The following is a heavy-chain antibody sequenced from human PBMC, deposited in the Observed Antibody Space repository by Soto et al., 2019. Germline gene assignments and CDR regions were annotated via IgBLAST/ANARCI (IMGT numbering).Heavy chain of an antibody. CDR3: ARNFDIAATGTAFDS. CDR2: IYYSGTT. J-gene: IGHJ4*02. CDR1: GGSITSSEYY. V-gene: IGHV4-39*07. Sequence: SETLSLTCTVSGGSITSSEYYWAWIRQPPGKGLQFVGTIYYSGTTNYNPSLKSRVRMSVDTDRNSFSLRLDSVTAADTAVYYCARNFDIAATGTAFDSWGRGVLVTVSS. D-gene: IGHD6-13*01.